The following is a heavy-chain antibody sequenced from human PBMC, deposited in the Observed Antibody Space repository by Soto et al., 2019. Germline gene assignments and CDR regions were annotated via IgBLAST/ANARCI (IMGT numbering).Heavy chain of an antibody. V-gene: IGHV5-51*01. Sequence: GQSLKLSCKGSGYSITSYWTGWVCQMPGKCLEWLGIIYPGDSDTSYSPSFQGQVTISADKSISAAYLQWSSLKASDTAMYYCARPTSNYYGMDVWGQGTTVTVS. CDR2: IYPGDSDT. CDR3: ARPTSNYYGMDV. CDR1: GYSITSYW. D-gene: IGHD6-6*01. J-gene: IGHJ6*02.